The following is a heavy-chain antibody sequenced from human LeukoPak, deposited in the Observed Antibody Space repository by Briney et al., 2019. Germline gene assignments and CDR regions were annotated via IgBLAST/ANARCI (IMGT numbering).Heavy chain of an antibody. CDR3: ALGRSQLRYFDWLLWSY. V-gene: IGHV5-10-1*01. D-gene: IGHD3-9*01. CDR1: GYSFTSYW. J-gene: IGHJ4*02. CDR2: IDPSDSYT. Sequence: GESLRISCKGSGYSFTSYWISWVRQMPGKGLEWMGRIDPSDSYTNYSPSFQGHVTISADKSISTAYLQWSSVKASDTAMYYCALGRSQLRYFDWLLWSYWGQGTLVTVSS.